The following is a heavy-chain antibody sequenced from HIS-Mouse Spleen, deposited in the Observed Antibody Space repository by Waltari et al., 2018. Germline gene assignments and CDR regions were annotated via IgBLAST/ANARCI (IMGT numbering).Heavy chain of an antibody. J-gene: IGHJ3*02. V-gene: IGHV4-59*01. D-gene: IGHD3-10*01. CDR3: ARATARGVINDAFDI. CDR2: IYYSGST. Sequence: QVQLQESGPGLVPPSETLSLTCTVSGGCISSYHWSWIRHPPGKGLEWIGYIYYSGSTNYNPSLKSRVTISVDTSKNQFSLKLSSVTAADTAVYYCARATARGVINDAFDIWGQGTMVTVSS. CDR1: GGCISSYH.